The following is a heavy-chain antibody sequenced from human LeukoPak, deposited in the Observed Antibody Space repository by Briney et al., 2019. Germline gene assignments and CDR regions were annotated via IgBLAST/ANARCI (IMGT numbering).Heavy chain of an antibody. CDR1: GGSVASTNW. Sequence: SGTLSLTCGVSGGSVASTNWWTWVRQPPGKGLEWVGEVHLDGTTNYNPSLKSRLTMSVDLSENHISLTLTSVTAADTAVYYCAREGGFYRPLDYSGQGTLVTVSS. J-gene: IGHJ4*02. CDR3: AREGGFYRPLDY. CDR2: VHLDGTT. V-gene: IGHV4-4*02. D-gene: IGHD3-3*01.